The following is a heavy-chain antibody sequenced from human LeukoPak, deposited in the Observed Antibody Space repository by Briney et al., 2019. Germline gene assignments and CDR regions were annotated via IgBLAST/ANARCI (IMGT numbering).Heavy chain of an antibody. D-gene: IGHD2-2*01. CDR1: GFTFSSYT. Sequence: GGSLGLSCAASGFTFSSYTMHWVRQAPGKGLEWVSAISGSGGSTYYADSVKGRFTISRDNSKNTVYLQMNTLRAEDTAVYYCAKDAVHKIYCSSTSCPPEYFDYWGQGTLVTVSS. CDR2: ISGSGGST. CDR3: AKDAVHKIYCSSTSCPPEYFDY. V-gene: IGHV3-23*01. J-gene: IGHJ4*02.